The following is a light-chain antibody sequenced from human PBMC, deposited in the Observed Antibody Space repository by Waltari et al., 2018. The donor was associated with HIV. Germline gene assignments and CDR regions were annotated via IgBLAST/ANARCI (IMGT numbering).Light chain of an antibody. J-gene: IGLJ3*02. CDR2: EVS. Sequence: QSALTQPASVSGSPGQWITISCTGTNSDIGVYNFVSWYQQHPGKAPKLIICEVSNRPSGVSDRFSGSKSGNTASLTISGLQAEDEADYYCSSYRNSRTWVFGGGTKLTVL. CDR1: NSDIGVYNF. CDR3: SSYRNSRTWV. V-gene: IGLV2-14*01.